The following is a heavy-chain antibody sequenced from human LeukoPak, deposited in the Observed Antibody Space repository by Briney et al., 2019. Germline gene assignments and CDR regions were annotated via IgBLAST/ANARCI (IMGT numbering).Heavy chain of an antibody. CDR2: ISSSSTYI. Sequence: GGPLRLSCAVSGFTFSTYSMNWVRQAPGKGLEWVSSISSSSTYIYYADSVKGRFTISRDDAKNSLYLQMNSLRAEDTAVYYCARAWGSGSYYRGSDYWGQGTLVTVSS. J-gene: IGHJ4*02. D-gene: IGHD3-10*01. V-gene: IGHV3-21*01. CDR1: GFTFSTYS. CDR3: ARAWGSGSYYRGSDY.